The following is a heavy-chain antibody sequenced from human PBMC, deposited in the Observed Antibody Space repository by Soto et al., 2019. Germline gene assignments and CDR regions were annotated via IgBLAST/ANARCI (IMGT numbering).Heavy chain of an antibody. Sequence: ASVKVSCKASGYTFTSYGISWVRQAPGQGLEWMGWISAYNGNTNYAQKLQGRVTMTTDTSTSTAYIELRSLRSDDTAVYYCARDAPRGLRLGELSLLSYWGQGTLVTVSS. CDR2: ISAYNGNT. J-gene: IGHJ4*02. CDR3: ARDAPRGLRLGELSLLSY. CDR1: GYTFTSYG. V-gene: IGHV1-18*04. D-gene: IGHD3-16*02.